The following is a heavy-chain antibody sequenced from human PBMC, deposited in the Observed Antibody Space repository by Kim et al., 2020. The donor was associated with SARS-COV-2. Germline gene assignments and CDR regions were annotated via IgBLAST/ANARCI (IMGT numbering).Heavy chain of an antibody. CDR3: ARGSTRRRLVSKYYYYYGMDV. D-gene: IGHD6-19*01. V-gene: IGHV4-34*01. CDR2: INHSGST. J-gene: IGHJ6*02. CDR1: GGSFSGYY. Sequence: SETLSLTCAVYGGSFSGYYWSWIRQPPGKGLEWIGEINHSGSTNYNPSLKSRVTISVDTSKNQFSLKLSSVTAADTAVYYCARGSTRRRLVSKYYYYYGMDVWGQGTTVTVSS.